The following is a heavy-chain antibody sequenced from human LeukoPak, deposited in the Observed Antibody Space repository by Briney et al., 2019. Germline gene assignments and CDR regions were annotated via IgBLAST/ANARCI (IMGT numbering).Heavy chain of an antibody. CDR2: ISYDGSNK. J-gene: IGHJ4*02. D-gene: IGHD1-26*01. CDR1: GFTFSSYG. Sequence: GGSLRLSCAASGFTFSSYGMHWVRQAPGKGLEWVAVISYDGSNKYYTDSVKGRFTISRDNSKNTLYLQMNSLRAEDTAVYYCAKDRRRGSIVGATGGFDYWGQGTLVTVSS. V-gene: IGHV3-30*18. CDR3: AKDRRRGSIVGATGGFDY.